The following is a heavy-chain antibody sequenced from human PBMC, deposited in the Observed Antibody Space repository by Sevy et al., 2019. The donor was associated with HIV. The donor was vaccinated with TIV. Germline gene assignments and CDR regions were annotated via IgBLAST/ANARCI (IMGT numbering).Heavy chain of an antibody. D-gene: IGHD6-19*01. CDR2: INPNSGGT. CDR3: ARGRSSGWYGGVFDY. J-gene: IGHJ4*02. CDR1: GYTFTGYY. V-gene: IGHV1-2*02. Sequence: ASVKVSCKASGYTFTGYYMHWVRQAPGQGLEWMGWINPNSGGTNYAQKFQGRVTMTRDTSISTAYMELSRLRSDDTAVYYCARGRSSGWYGGVFDYWGQGTLVTVSS.